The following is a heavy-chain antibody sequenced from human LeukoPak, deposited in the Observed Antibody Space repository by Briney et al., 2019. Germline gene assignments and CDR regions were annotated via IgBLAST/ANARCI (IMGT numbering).Heavy chain of an antibody. CDR1: GGSISSSSYY. CDR3: ARATPPGDLYYYYYMDV. CDR2: IYYSGST. V-gene: IGHV4-39*07. J-gene: IGHJ6*03. Sequence: SETLSLTCTVSGGSISSSSYYWGWIRQPPGKGLEWIGSIYYSGSTYYNPSLKSRVTISVDTSKNQSSLKLSSVTAADTAVYYCARATPPGDLYYYYYMDVWGKGTTVSVSS. D-gene: IGHD3-10*01.